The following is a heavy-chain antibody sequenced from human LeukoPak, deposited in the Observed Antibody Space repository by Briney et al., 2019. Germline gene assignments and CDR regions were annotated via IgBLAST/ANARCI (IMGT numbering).Heavy chain of an antibody. CDR3: GRCTLSSLIVDDY. D-gene: IGHD2-2*01. J-gene: IGHJ4*02. Sequence: GGSLRLSCAASGFTFSNYAMNWVRQVPGKGPEWVSGISGTGTNIQYADSVKGRFTISRDNAKNSLYLQMNSLRAEDTAVYYCGRCTLSSLIVDDYWGQGTLVTVSS. CDR2: ISGTGTNI. V-gene: IGHV3-21*01. CDR1: GFTFSNYA.